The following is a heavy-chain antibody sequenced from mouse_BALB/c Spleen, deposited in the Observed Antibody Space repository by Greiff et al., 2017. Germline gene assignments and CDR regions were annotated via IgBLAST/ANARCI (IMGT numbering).Heavy chain of an antibody. CDR1: GYSITSGYY. J-gene: IGHJ2*01. Sequence: DVQLQESGPGLVKPSQSLSLTCSVTGYSITSGYYWNWIRQFPGNKLEWMGYISYDGSNNYNPSLKNRISITRDTSKNQFFLKLNSVTTEDTATYYCAREGATRYFDYWGQGTTLTVSS. CDR2: ISYDGSN. CDR3: AREGATRYFDY. D-gene: IGHD3-1*01. V-gene: IGHV3-6*02.